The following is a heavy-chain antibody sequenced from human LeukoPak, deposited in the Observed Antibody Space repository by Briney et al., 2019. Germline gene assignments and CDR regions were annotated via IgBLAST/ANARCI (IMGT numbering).Heavy chain of an antibody. CDR3: TRPNYGDHPHMS. CDR1: GFTFSGSA. D-gene: IGHD4-17*01. Sequence: GGSLRLSCAASGFTFSGSAMHWVRQASGKGLEWVGRIRSKANSYATAYAASVKGRFTISRVDSKNTAYLQMNSLKTEDTAVYYCTRPNYGDHPHMSWGQGTLVTVSS. V-gene: IGHV3-73*01. J-gene: IGHJ4*02. CDR2: IRSKANSYAT.